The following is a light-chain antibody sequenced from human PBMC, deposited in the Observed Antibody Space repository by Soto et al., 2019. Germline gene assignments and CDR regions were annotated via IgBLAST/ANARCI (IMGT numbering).Light chain of an antibody. CDR1: QGISTY. CDR3: QKYNSAPPSLT. Sequence: DIQMTQSPSSLSASVGDRVTITCRASQGISTYLAWYQQKPGKVPKLLIYAASTLQSGVPSRFSGSGSGTDFTLTISSLQPEDVATYYCQKYNSAPPSLTFGGGTKVEIK. CDR2: AAS. J-gene: IGKJ4*01. V-gene: IGKV1-27*01.